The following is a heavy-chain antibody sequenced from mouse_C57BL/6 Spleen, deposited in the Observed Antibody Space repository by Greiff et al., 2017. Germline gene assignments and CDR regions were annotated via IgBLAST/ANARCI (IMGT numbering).Heavy chain of an antibody. J-gene: IGHJ3*01. CDR2: INPNNGGT. Sequence: EVQLQQSGPELVKPGASVKISCKASGYTFTDYYMNWVKQSHGKSLEWIGDINPNNGGTSYNQKFKGKATLTVDKSSSTAYMELRSLTSEDSAVYYCARGDSKGGWFAYWGQGTLVTVSA. CDR1: GYTFTDYY. D-gene: IGHD2-5*01. CDR3: ARGDSKGGWFAY. V-gene: IGHV1-26*01.